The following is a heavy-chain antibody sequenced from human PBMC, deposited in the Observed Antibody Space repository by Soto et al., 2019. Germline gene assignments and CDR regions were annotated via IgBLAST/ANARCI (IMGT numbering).Heavy chain of an antibody. CDR3: ARVSQAPMIHCYDH. D-gene: IGHD3-16*01. J-gene: IGHJ4*02. CDR2: VYVDGSQT. V-gene: IGHV3-7*01. CDR1: AFTFSGNW. Sequence: GRCLRRSWAAAAFTFSGNWMSWVRQAQEKGLELVTNVYVDGSQTHYWDSVKCRCTTPRHNPLNLLYLLINSLRTADPSMYFSARVSQAPMIHCYDHWGQGTLVTVSS.